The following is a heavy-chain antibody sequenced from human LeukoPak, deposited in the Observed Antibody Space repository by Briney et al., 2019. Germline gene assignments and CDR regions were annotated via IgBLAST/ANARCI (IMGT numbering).Heavy chain of an antibody. V-gene: IGHV3-7*02. CDR3: TMSLGWLQFDL. CDR2: IKGDGNEK. Sequence: PGGSLRLSCAASGFTFSNYWMDWVRQPPGKGLEWVASIKGDGNEKYYVDSVKGRFTISSDNANKTLYLQVGTLRAEYTAVNYYTMSLGWLQFDLWGQGTLVTVSS. CDR1: GFTFSNYW. J-gene: IGHJ3*01. D-gene: IGHD5-24*01.